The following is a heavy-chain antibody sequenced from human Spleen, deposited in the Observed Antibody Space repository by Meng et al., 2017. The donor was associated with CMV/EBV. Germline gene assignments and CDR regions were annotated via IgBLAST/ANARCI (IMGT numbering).Heavy chain of an antibody. D-gene: IGHD6-13*01. CDR2: INSDGSST. Sequence: GESLKISCAASGFTFSGFWMHWVRQAPGKGLVWVSRINSDGSSTTYADSVKGRFTISRDNARNSLYLQMSGLRAEDTALFYCTRGLGRSSWRVGSLDIWGQGTLVTVSS. CDR3: TRGLGRSSWRVGSLDI. CDR1: GFTFSGFW. V-gene: IGHV3-74*01. J-gene: IGHJ3*02.